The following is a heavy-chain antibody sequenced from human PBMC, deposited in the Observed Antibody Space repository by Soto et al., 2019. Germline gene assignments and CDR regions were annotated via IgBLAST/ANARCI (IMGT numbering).Heavy chain of an antibody. V-gene: IGHV3-48*01. CDR3: ARAWSGSSWSERRSYYFDY. J-gene: IGHJ4*02. CDR2: ISSSSSTI. D-gene: IGHD6-13*01. Sequence: GGSLRLSCAASGFTFSSYSMNWVRQAPGKGLEWVSYISSSSSTIYYADSVKGRFTISRDNAKNSLYLQMNSLRAEDTAVYYCARAWSGSSWSERRSYYFDYWGQGTLVTVSS. CDR1: GFTFSSYS.